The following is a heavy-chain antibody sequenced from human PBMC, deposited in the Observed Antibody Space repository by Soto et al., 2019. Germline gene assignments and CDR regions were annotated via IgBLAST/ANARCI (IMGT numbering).Heavy chain of an antibody. J-gene: IGHJ4*02. D-gene: IGHD1-26*01. CDR1: GFSFSNYA. Sequence: PGGSLRLSCAASGFSFSNYAMHWVRQAPGKGLEWVAVIWYDGSNKYYADSVKGRFTISKDNSQTTFYLQMNSLRAEDSAVYYCTRDRCGGCLCYFDSWGQGTLVTVSS. V-gene: IGHV3-33*01. CDR3: TRDRCGGCLCYFDS. CDR2: IWYDGSNK.